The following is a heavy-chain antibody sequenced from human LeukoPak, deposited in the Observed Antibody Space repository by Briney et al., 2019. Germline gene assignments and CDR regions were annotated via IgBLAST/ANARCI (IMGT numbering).Heavy chain of an antibody. Sequence: ASVKVSCKASGYTFTGYYMHWVRQAPGQGFEWMGRINPNSGGTNYAQKFQGRVTMTRDTSISTAYMELSRLRSDDTAVYYCVRELRGQQWLVPTLGYWGQGTLVTVSS. CDR2: INPNSGGT. CDR1: GYTFTGYY. CDR3: VRELRGQQWLVPTLGY. D-gene: IGHD6-19*01. V-gene: IGHV1-2*06. J-gene: IGHJ4*02.